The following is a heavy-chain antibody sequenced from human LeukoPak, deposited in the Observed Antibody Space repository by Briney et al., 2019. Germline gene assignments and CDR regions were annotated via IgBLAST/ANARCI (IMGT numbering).Heavy chain of an antibody. J-gene: IGHJ4*02. CDR2: INHSGST. CDR3: ARVRRVWVDSGVCSGGSCYGPLDY. Sequence: SETLSLTCAVYGGSFSGYYWSWIRQPPGKGLEWIGEINHSGSTNYNPSLKSRVTISVDTSKNQFSLKLSSVTAADTAVYYCARVRRVWVDSGVCSGGSCYGPLDYWGQGTLVTVSS. D-gene: IGHD2-15*01. CDR1: GGSFSGYY. V-gene: IGHV4-34*01.